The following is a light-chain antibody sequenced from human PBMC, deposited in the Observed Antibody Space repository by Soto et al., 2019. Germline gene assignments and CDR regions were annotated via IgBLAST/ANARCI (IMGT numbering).Light chain of an antibody. CDR2: GDN. CDR3: QSYDSSLTTFV. Sequence: QSVLTQPPSVSGAPGQRVAISCTGSSSNIGAEYDVHWYQQLPGTAPKRLIYGDNNRPSGVPDRFSGSKSGTSGSLAITGLQPEDEADYYCQSYDSSLTTFVFGTGTKVTVL. V-gene: IGLV1-40*01. CDR1: SSNIGAEYD. J-gene: IGLJ1*01.